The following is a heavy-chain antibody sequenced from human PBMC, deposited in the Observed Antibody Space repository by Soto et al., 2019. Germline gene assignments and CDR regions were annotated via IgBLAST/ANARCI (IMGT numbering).Heavy chain of an antibody. D-gene: IGHD2-15*01. Sequence: EVQLVESGGGLVEPGGSLRLSCAASGFTFSDHSMDWVRQAPGKGLEWIGRVRNKANSYTTEYAASVRGRFTVSRDGSKNSLYLQMNSLKTEDTAMYYCVRNLASGGTYYFDYWGQGTLVTVSS. CDR2: VRNKANSYTT. CDR3: VRNLASGGTYYFDY. CDR1: GFTFSDHS. V-gene: IGHV3-72*01. J-gene: IGHJ4*02.